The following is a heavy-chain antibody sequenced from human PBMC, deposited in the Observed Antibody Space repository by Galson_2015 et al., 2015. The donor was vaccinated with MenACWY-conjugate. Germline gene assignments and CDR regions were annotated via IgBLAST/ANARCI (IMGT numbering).Heavy chain of an antibody. D-gene: IGHD3-10*01. CDR1: GFTFSDYY. J-gene: IGHJ4*02. CDR2: ISSSSSYT. CDR3: ARARFGELLLSPQGY. Sequence: SLRLSCAASGFTFSDYYMSWIRQAPGKGLEWVSYISSSSSYTNYADSVKGRFTISRDNAKNSPYLQMNSLRAEDTAVYYCARARFGELLLSPQGYWGQGTLVTVSS. V-gene: IGHV3-11*05.